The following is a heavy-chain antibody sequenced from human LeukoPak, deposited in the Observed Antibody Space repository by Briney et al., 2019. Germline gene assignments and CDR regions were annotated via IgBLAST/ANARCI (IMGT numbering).Heavy chain of an antibody. V-gene: IGHV4-30-4*01. J-gene: IGHJ6*02. D-gene: IGHD3-10*01. CDR3: ARDSQGITMVRGALSYGMDV. CDR1: GGSISSNDYY. Sequence: ASETLSLTCTVSGGSISSNDYYWGWIRQPPGKGLEWIGYISYSGSTYYNPSLKSRVSISVDTSKSQFSLKLSSVTAADMAVYYCARDSQGITMVRGALSYGMDVWGQGTTVSVSS. CDR2: ISYSGST.